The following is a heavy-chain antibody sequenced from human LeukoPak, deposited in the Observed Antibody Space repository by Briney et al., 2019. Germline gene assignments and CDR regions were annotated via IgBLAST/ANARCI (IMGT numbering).Heavy chain of an antibody. Sequence: ASVKVSCKASGYTFTSYDINWVRQATGQGLEWMGWMNPNNGNTGYAQKFQGRVTMTRDTSISTAYMELSRLKSDDTAVYYCARDRRPAAAARVNWFDPWGQGTLVTVSS. CDR3: ARDRRPAAAARVNWFDP. D-gene: IGHD6-13*01. V-gene: IGHV1-8*01. CDR2: MNPNNGNT. J-gene: IGHJ5*02. CDR1: GYTFTSYD.